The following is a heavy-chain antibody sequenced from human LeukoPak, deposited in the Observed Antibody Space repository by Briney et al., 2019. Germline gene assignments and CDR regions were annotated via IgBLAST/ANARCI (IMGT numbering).Heavy chain of an antibody. CDR2: INKDGSST. CDR3: ATGYSGYRRSYYYGMDV. V-gene: IGHV3-74*01. Sequence: QPGGSLRLSCAASGFTFSSYWMHWVRQAPGKGLVWVSRINKDGSSTTYADSVKGRFTISRHNSKNTLYIQMNSLGADDTAVYYCATGYSGYRRSYYYGMDVWGQGTTVTVSS. J-gene: IGHJ6*02. CDR1: GFTFSSYW. D-gene: IGHD5-12*01.